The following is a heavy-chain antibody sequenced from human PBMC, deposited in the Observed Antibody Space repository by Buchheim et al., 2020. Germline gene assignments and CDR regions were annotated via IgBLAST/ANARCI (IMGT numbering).Heavy chain of an antibody. J-gene: IGHJ4*02. V-gene: IGHV3-15*01. CDR3: TTGEYSGYDSPFDY. D-gene: IGHD5-12*01. CDR1: GFTFSNAW. CDR2: IKRKTDGGTT. Sequence: EVQLLESGGGLIQPGGSLRLSCAASGFTFSNAWMNWVRQAPGKGLEWVGRIKRKTDGGTTDYAAPVKGRFPIPRDDSKNTLYLQMNSLKTEDTAVYYCTTGEYSGYDSPFDYWGQGTL.